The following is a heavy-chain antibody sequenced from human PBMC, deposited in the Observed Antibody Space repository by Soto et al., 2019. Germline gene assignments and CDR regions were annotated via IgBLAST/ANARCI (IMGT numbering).Heavy chain of an antibody. CDR2: INPSGGST. CDR1: GYTFTSYY. Sequence: ASVTVSCKASGYTFTSYYMHWVRQATRQGLEWMGIINPSGGSTSYAQKFQGRVTMTRDTSTSTVYMELSSLRSEGTAVYYCAMYYYDSSGTWDYYGMDVWGQGTTVTVSS. J-gene: IGHJ6*02. CDR3: AMYYYDSSGTWDYYGMDV. D-gene: IGHD3-22*01. V-gene: IGHV1-46*01.